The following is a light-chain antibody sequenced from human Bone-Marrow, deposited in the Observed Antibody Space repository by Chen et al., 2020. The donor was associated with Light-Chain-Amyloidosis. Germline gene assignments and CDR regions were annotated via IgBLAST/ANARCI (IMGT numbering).Light chain of an antibody. Sequence: QSALTQPASVSVSPGQSITISCTGTSSDVGGDNLVSWYQQHPDKAPKLMIYEVTNRPSWVPDRFSGSKADNTASLTISGLETEDEADYFCSSYTITNTRVFGSGTRVTVL. V-gene: IGLV2-14*01. CDR3: SSYTITNTRV. CDR2: EVT. J-gene: IGLJ1*01. CDR1: SSDVGGDNL.